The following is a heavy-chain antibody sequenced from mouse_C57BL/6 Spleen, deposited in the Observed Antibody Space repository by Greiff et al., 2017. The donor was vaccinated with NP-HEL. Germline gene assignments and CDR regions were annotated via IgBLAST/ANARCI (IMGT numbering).Heavy chain of an antibody. CDR1: GYTFTDYY. CDR3: ANSNYLAWFAY. CDR2: IFPGSGST. J-gene: IGHJ3*01. D-gene: IGHD2-5*01. Sequence: QVQLKESGPELVKPGASVKISCKASGYTFTDYYINWVKQRPGQGLEWIGWIFPGSGSTYYNEKFKGKATLTVDKSSSTAYMLLSSLTSEDSAVYFCANSNYLAWFAYWGQGTLVTVSA. V-gene: IGHV1-75*01.